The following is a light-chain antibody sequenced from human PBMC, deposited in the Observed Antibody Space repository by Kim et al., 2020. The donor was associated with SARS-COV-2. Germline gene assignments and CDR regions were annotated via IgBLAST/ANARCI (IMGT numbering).Light chain of an antibody. CDR3: AAWDDSLKGVI. CDR2: NND. V-gene: IGLV1-44*01. Sequence: GQRVPISCTGSYSNSGANTVTWYQQLPGTAPKVLIYNNDERPSAVPDRFSGSKSGTSASLSISGLQSEDEADYHCAAWDDSLKGVIFGGGTQLTVL. CDR1: YSNSGANT. J-gene: IGLJ2*01.